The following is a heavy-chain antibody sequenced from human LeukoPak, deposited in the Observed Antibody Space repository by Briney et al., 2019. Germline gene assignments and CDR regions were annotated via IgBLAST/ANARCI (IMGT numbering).Heavy chain of an antibody. V-gene: IGHV3-20*04. J-gene: IGHJ4*02. D-gene: IGHD3-10*01. Sequence: PGGSLRLSCAASGFTFDDYGMSWVRQAPGKGLEWVSGINWNGGSTGYADSVKGRFTISRDNAKNSLYLQMNSLRAEDTALYYCARMGLWFGEFLSYFDYWGQGTLVTVSS. CDR3: ARMGLWFGEFLSYFDY. CDR2: INWNGGST. CDR1: GFTFDDYG.